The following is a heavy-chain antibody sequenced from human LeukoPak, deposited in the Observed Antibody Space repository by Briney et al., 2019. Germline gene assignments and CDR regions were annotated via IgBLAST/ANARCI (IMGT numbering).Heavy chain of an antibody. D-gene: IGHD1-7*01. Sequence: GGSLRLSCAASGFTFDDYGMHWVRQAPGKGLEWVAGISGDGGSTYYADSVKGRFTISRDNSKNSLYLQMNSLRTEDTSVYYCAKDMVTTGTTIYDYYYYGDVWGKGTTVTVS. J-gene: IGHJ6*03. CDR3: AKDMVTTGTTIYDYYYYGDV. V-gene: IGHV3-43*02. CDR2: ISGDGGST. CDR1: GFTFDDYG.